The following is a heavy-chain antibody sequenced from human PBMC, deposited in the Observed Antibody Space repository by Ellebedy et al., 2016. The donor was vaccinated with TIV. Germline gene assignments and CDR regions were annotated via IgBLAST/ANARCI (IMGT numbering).Heavy chain of an antibody. CDR1: GGSFSGFY. CDR2: GHHSGSA. CDR3: ARVKLSMDV. D-gene: IGHD2-15*01. Sequence: SETLSLTCAVYGGSFSGFYWSWVRQPPGKGLEWIGEGHHSGSANYNPSLKSRVTISVDTSKNQFSLKLTSVTAADTAVYYCARVKLSMDVWGQGTTVSVSS. J-gene: IGHJ6*02. V-gene: IGHV4-34*01.